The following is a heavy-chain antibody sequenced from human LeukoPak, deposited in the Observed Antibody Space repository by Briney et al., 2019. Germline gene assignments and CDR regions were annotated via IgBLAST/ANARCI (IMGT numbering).Heavy chain of an antibody. Sequence: GGSLRLSCVASGFTFSTYGMHWVRQAPGKGQEWVAFIQSNGGSEFYVDSVKGRFTISRDNSKNTVYLQMSSLRVEDTAVYYCARDPAGFWGQGTLVTVSS. CDR1: GFTFSTYG. V-gene: IGHV3-30*02. J-gene: IGHJ4*02. D-gene: IGHD3-10*01. CDR2: IQSNGGSE. CDR3: ARDPAGF.